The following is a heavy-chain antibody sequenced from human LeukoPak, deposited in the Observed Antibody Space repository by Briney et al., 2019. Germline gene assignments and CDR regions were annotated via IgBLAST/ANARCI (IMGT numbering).Heavy chain of an antibody. CDR1: GVSVSSDNAA. V-gene: IGHV6-1*01. Sequence: SQTLSLTCAISGVSVSSDNAAWNWIRQSPSIGLEWLGRTYYRSKWYYDYAVSVKSRITINPDTSKNQFSLQLNSVTPEDTAVYYCARHTIFGNFDYWGQGTLVTVSS. CDR3: ARHTIFGNFDY. D-gene: IGHD3-9*01. J-gene: IGHJ4*02. CDR2: TYYRSKWYY.